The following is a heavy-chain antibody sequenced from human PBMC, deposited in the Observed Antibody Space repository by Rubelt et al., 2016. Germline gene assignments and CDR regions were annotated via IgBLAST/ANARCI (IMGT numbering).Heavy chain of an antibody. V-gene: IGHV1-18*01. D-gene: IGHD4-17*01. CDR2: INAGNGNT. CDR3: AREQETTVTIEGVLGY. CDR1: GYTFTSYG. Sequence: QVQLVQSGAEVKKPGASVKVSCKASGYTFTSYGISWVRQAPGQRLEWMGWINAGNGNTKYSQKFQGRVTITRDQSASTAYMGLSSLRSEETAVYYCAREQETTVTIEGVLGYWGQGTLVTVSS. J-gene: IGHJ4*02.